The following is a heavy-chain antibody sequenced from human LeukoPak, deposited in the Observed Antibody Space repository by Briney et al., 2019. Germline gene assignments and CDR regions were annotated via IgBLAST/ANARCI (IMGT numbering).Heavy chain of an antibody. Sequence: ASVKVSCKASGYTFTSYDINWVRQATGQGLEWMGWMNPNSGNTGCAQKFQGRVTMTRNTSISTAYMELSSLRSEDTAVYYCTRSADSSGWYTYYYGMDVWGQGTTVTVSS. J-gene: IGHJ6*02. CDR1: GYTFTSYD. CDR2: MNPNSGNT. CDR3: TRSADSSGWYTYYYGMDV. D-gene: IGHD6-19*01. V-gene: IGHV1-8*01.